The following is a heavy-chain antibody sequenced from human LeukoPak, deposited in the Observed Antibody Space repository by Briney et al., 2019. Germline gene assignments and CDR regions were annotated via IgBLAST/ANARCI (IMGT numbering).Heavy chain of an antibody. CDR3: ARDLDFWSGHYDY. J-gene: IGHJ4*02. CDR2: INGDGSTT. V-gene: IGHV3-74*01. CDR1: GFTFSSYW. Sequence: GGSLRLSCAASGFTFSSYWMHWVRQAPGKGLVWVSRINGDGSTTSYADSVKGRFTISRDNAKNTLYLQMNSLRAEDTAVYYCARDLDFWSGHYDYWGQGTLVTVSS. D-gene: IGHD3-3*01.